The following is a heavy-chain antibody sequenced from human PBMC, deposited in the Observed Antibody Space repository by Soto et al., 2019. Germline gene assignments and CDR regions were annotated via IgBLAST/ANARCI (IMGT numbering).Heavy chain of an antibody. CDR2: ISGSGGST. J-gene: IGHJ4*02. CDR1: GFTFSSYA. D-gene: IGHD6-19*01. V-gene: IGHV3-23*01. Sequence: GGSLRLSCAASGFTFSSYAMSWVRQAPGKGLEWVSAISGSGGSTYYADSVKGRFTISRDNSKNTLYLQMNSLRAEDTAVYYCAKDPGYSSGWPQDYWGQGTLVTVSS. CDR3: AKDPGYSSGWPQDY.